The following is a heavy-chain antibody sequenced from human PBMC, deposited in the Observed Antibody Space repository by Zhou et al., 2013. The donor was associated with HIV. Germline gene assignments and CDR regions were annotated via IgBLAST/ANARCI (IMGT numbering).Heavy chain of an antibody. CDR2: ISGYNGNR. V-gene: IGHV1-18*01. J-gene: IGHJ5*02. D-gene: IGHD4-17*01. CDR3: ARSPKDGEYADGRFDP. Sequence: QVQLVQSGAEVKKPGASVKVSCKASGYTFTSYGITWVRQAPGQGLEWMGWISGYNGNRNFAQNLLGRVTMTTDTSTSTAYMELRSLRSDDTAVYYCARSPKDGEYADGRFDPWAREPWSPSPQ. CDR1: GYTFTSYG.